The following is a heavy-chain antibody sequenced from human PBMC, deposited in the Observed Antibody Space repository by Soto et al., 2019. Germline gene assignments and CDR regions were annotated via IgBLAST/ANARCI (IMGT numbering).Heavy chain of an antibody. CDR3: ARETSGYAGYMDV. J-gene: IGHJ6*03. D-gene: IGHD5-12*01. CDR1: GFTFSSYS. CDR2: ISSSSSTI. V-gene: IGHV3-48*01. Sequence: GSLRLSCAASGFTFSSYSMNWVRQAPGKGLEWVSYISSSSSTIYYADSVKGRFTISRDNAKNSLYLQMNSLRAEDTAVYYCARETSGYAGYMDVWGKGTTVTVSS.